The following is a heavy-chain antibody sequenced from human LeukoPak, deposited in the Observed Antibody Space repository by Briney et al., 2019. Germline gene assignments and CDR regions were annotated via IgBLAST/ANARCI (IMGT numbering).Heavy chain of an antibody. CDR1: GFTFKLYW. CDR2: INDDGSDT. D-gene: IGHD2-15*01. CDR3: VRGGPSTWS. Sequence: GGSLRLSCAASGFTFKLYWMHWVRHGPGKRPVWVSRINDDGSDTIYADSVRGRFTISRDDAKNTVYLQLNHLRAEDTAVYYCVRGGPSTWSWGQGTLVTVSS. V-gene: IGHV3-74*01. J-gene: IGHJ5*02.